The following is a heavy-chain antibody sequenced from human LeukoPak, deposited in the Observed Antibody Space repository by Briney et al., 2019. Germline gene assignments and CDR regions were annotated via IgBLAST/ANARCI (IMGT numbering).Heavy chain of an antibody. CDR2: INHSGST. J-gene: IGHJ4*02. Sequence: PSETLSLTCAVCGGSFSGYYWSWIRQPPGEGLEWIGEINHSGSTNYNPSLKSRVTISVDTSKNQFSLKLSSVTAADTAVYYCACGGDCLDYWGQGTLVTVSS. CDR3: ACGGDCLDY. V-gene: IGHV4-34*01. CDR1: GGSFSGYY. D-gene: IGHD2-21*01.